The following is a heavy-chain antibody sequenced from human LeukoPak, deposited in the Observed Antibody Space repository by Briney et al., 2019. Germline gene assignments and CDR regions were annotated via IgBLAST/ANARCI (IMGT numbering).Heavy chain of an antibody. CDR3: ARESYCSSTSCYEGYYYYYMDV. CDR2: ISAYNGNT. V-gene: IGHV1-18*01. J-gene: IGHJ6*03. D-gene: IGHD2-2*01. Sequence: GASVKVSCKASGYTFTSYGISWGRQAPGQGLEWMGWISAYNGNTNYAQKLQGRVTMTTDTSTSTAYMELRSLRSDDTAVYYCARESYCSSTSCYEGYYYYYMDVRGQGTTVTVSS. CDR1: GYTFTSYG.